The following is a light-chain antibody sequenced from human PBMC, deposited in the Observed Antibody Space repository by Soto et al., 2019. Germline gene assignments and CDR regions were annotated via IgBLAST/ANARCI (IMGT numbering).Light chain of an antibody. J-gene: IGLJ1*01. CDR2: DVS. CDR1: SSDVGGYNY. Sequence: QSALTQPASVSGSPGQSITISCTGTSSDVGGYNYVFWYQQHPGKAPKLMIYDVSNRPSGVSNRFSGSKSGNTASLTISGLQAEDEADYYCSSYTTRSTPFYVFGTGTKVTVL. V-gene: IGLV2-14*01. CDR3: SSYTTRSTPFYV.